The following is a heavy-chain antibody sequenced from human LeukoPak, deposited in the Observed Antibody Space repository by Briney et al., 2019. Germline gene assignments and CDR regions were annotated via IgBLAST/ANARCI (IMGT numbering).Heavy chain of an antibody. CDR3: ARGGIAAAGPQHDY. CDR1: GFTFSSYG. Sequence: GGSLRLSCAASGFTFSSYGIHWVRQAPGKGLEWVTFISYDGSKKYYADSVKGRFTISRDNSKNTLYLQMSSLRAEDAAVYYCARGGIAAAGPQHDYWGQGTLVTVSS. V-gene: IGHV3-30*03. D-gene: IGHD6-13*01. J-gene: IGHJ4*02. CDR2: ISYDGSKK.